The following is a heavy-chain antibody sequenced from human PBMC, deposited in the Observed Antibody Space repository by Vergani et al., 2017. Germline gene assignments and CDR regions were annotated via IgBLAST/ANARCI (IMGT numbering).Heavy chain of an antibody. CDR3: AERSYMPAPPTYYSFDF. CDR2: VYDSGNT. D-gene: IGHD2-2*01. Sequence: QVHLQESGPGLVKPSETLSLSCTVSGGSISTGGYYWTWIRQRPGKALEWIGFVYDSGNTYYNPSLEGRVSSSADTSKNQFFLKLNFGTAAATAVYYCAERSYMPAPPTYYSFDFLGRGTLVTVSS. J-gene: IGHJ4*02. CDR1: GGSISTGGYY. V-gene: IGHV4-31*03.